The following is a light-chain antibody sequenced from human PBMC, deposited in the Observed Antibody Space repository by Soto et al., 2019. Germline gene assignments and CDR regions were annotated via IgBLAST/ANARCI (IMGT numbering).Light chain of an antibody. CDR2: ATS. CDR3: QQRSSWPFP. V-gene: IGKV3-11*01. CDR1: QSVSNNY. Sequence: EITFTHSPGTLSLYPGERATLSCRASQSVSNNYLAWYQQKPGQAPRLLIYATSNRATGIPARFSGSGSGTDFTLTISSLEPEDFAVYYCQQRSSWPFPFAPGTKVAIK. J-gene: IGKJ3*01.